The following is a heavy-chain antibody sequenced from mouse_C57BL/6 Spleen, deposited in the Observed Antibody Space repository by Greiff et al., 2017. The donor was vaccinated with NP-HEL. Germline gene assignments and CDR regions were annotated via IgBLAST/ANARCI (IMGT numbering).Heavy chain of an antibody. D-gene: IGHD1-1*01. CDR1: GYTFTDYN. CDR3: AREGAWYYGSSDWYFDV. Sequence: EVQLQQSGPELVKPGASVKIPCKASGYTFTDYNMDWVKQSHGKSLEWIGDINPNNGGTIYNQKFKGKATLTVDKSSSTAYMELRSLTSEDTAVYYCAREGAWYYGSSDWYFDVWGTGTTVTVSS. J-gene: IGHJ1*03. V-gene: IGHV1-18*01. CDR2: INPNNGGT.